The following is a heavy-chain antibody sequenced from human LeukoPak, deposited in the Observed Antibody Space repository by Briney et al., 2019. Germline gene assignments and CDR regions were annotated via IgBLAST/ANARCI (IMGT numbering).Heavy chain of an antibody. Sequence: PGGSLRLSCLGSGFSVSSDYMSWVRQAPGGGPEWVAIIYNDGSTYHAKSVEGRFNIYRDSYNNTVYLQMRSLRGDDTAIYYGARDSAFSAYAYWGQGTQVTVSS. CDR2: IYNDGST. V-gene: IGHV3-66*01. CDR3: ARDSAFSAYAY. D-gene: IGHD6-25*01. CDR1: GFSVSSDY. J-gene: IGHJ4*02.